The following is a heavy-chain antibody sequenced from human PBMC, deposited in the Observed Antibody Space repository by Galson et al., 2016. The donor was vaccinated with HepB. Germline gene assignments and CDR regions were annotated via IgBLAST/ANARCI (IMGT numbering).Heavy chain of an antibody. CDR2: VNYSGIT. CDR3: VRDVPPTFGVIIRRAFDI. D-gene: IGHD3-3*01. Sequence: SETLSLTCTVSGGSISHYFWTWIRQSPGKGLEWIGYVNYSGITDYNPSLGGRVTMSVDTSKSQFSLKLSSVTAADTAVYYCVRDVPPTFGVIIRRAFDIWGQGTMVTVSS. V-gene: IGHV4-59*01. J-gene: IGHJ3*02. CDR1: GGSISHYF.